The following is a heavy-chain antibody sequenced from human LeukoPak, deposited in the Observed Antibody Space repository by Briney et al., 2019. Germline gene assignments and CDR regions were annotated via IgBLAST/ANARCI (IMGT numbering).Heavy chain of an antibody. CDR2: IYYSVST. Sequence: SETLSLTCTVSGASISSTNNFWGWIRQTPGKGLEWIATIYYSVSTYYNPSLKSRLSISVDTSKNQFSLKLSSVTAADTAVYYCARVGASAPHYYYYYYMDVWGKGTTVTVSS. CDR3: ARVGASAPHYYYYYYMDV. D-gene: IGHD3-10*01. CDR1: GASISSTNNF. J-gene: IGHJ6*03. V-gene: IGHV4-39*07.